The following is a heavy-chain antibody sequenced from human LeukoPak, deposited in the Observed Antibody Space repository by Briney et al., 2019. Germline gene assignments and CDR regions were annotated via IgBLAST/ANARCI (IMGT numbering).Heavy chain of an antibody. D-gene: IGHD3-22*01. Sequence: ASVKVSCKTSGYSFTIYGISWVRQAPGQGLEWMGWISAYNGNTNHAQKLQGRVTMTTDTSTSTAYMELRSLRSDDTAVYYCARKDSSGYDDAFDIWGQGTMVTVSS. J-gene: IGHJ3*02. V-gene: IGHV1-18*01. CDR2: ISAYNGNT. CDR1: GYSFTIYG. CDR3: ARKDSSGYDDAFDI.